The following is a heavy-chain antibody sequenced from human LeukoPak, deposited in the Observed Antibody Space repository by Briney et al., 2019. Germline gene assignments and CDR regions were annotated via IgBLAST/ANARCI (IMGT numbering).Heavy chain of an antibody. D-gene: IGHD3-22*01. CDR2: IYYSGTT. V-gene: IGHV4-31*03. CDR3: ATGSQWLPYPRYYFDY. CDR1: GGSISSGDYY. J-gene: IGHJ4*02. Sequence: SETLSLTCTVSGGSISSGDYYWSWIRQHPGKGLEWIGYIYYSGTTYYNPSLKSRLTISLDTSKNHFSLKLSSVTAADAAVYYCATGSQWLPYPRYYFDYWGQGTLVTVSS.